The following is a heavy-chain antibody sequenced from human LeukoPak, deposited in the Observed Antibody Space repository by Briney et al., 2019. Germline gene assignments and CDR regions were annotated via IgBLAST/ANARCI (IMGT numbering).Heavy chain of an antibody. Sequence: GGSLRLSCAASGFTFSSYAMSWVRQAPGKGLEWVSAISGSGGSTYYADSVKGRFTISRDNSKNTLYLQMNSLRAEDTAVYYCAKAPLGPYYYDSSGYYYGPSYFDYWGQGTLVTVSS. V-gene: IGHV3-23*01. J-gene: IGHJ4*02. CDR3: AKAPLGPYYYDSSGYYYGPSYFDY. D-gene: IGHD3-22*01. CDR1: GFTFSSYA. CDR2: ISGSGGST.